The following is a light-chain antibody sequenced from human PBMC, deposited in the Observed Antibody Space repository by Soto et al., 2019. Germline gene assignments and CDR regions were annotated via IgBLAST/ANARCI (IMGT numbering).Light chain of an antibody. J-gene: IGLJ2*01. Sequence: QAVLTQPPSASGTPGQRVTISCSGSNSNIGSYSVNWYRHLPGTAPKLLVFSDDQRPSGVPDRFSGSKSGPSASLAISGLQSEDEADYYCAAWDDSLNGPVFGGGTKVTFL. CDR2: SDD. V-gene: IGLV1-44*01. CDR1: NSNIGSYS. CDR3: AAWDDSLNGPV.